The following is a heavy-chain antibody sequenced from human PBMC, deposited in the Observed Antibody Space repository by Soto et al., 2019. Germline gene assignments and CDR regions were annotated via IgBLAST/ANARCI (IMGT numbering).Heavy chain of an antibody. CDR3: ARDSGVVWFGRTDY. J-gene: IGHJ4*02. V-gene: IGHV1-69*08. D-gene: IGHD3-10*01. Sequence: QVQLVQSGAEVKKPGSSVKVSCKASGGTFSSYTISWVRQAPGQGLEWMGRIIPILGIANYAQKFQGRVTITAAQSTSTAYMELSSLRSEDTAVYYCARDSGVVWFGRTDYWGQGTLVTVSS. CDR1: GGTFSSYT. CDR2: IIPILGIA.